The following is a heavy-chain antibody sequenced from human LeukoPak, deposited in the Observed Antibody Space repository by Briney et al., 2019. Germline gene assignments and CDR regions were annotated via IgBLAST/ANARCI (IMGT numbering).Heavy chain of an antibody. Sequence: GGSLRFSCAASGFSFRNYWMGWVRQAPGKGLEWVANTKPDGSAEYYADSVRGRFSTSRDNANNLLYLQMNSLRAEDTAVYYCARDGGLHTNFDYWGQGTLVTVSS. V-gene: IGHV3-7*01. CDR2: TKPDGSAE. CDR3: ARDGGLHTNFDY. CDR1: GFSFRNYW. D-gene: IGHD2-15*01. J-gene: IGHJ4*02.